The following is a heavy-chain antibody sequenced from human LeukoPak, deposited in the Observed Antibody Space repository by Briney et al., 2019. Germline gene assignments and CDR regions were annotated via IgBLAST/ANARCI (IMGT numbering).Heavy chain of an antibody. CDR2: INPNSGGT. D-gene: IGHD6-19*01. CDR1: GYTFTGYY. V-gene: IGHV1-2*06. J-gene: IGHJ5*02. CDR3: ARTSINPQWLASTNWFDP. Sequence: GASVKVSCKASGYTFTGYYMHCVRQAPGQGLEWMGRINPNSGGTNYAQKFQGRVTMTRDTSISTAYMELSRLRSDDTAVYYCARTSINPQWLASTNWFDPWGQGTLVTVSS.